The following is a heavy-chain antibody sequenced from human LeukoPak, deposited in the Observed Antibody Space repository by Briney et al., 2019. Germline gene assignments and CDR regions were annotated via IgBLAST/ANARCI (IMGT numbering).Heavy chain of an antibody. Sequence: PGGSLRLSCAASGFTFSSYAMSWVRQAPGKGLEWVSAISGSGGSTYYADSVKGRFTISRDNSKNTLYLQMNSLRAEDTAVYYCAKDQFRGCSGGSCYSNYFDYWGQGTLVTVSS. CDR3: AKDQFRGCSGGSCYSNYFDY. V-gene: IGHV3-23*01. CDR1: GFTFSSYA. CDR2: ISGSGGST. D-gene: IGHD2-15*01. J-gene: IGHJ4*02.